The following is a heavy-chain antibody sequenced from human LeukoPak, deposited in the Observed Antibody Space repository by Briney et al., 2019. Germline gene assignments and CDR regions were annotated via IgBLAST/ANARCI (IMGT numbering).Heavy chain of an antibody. CDR1: GGSFSGYY. D-gene: IGHD5-12*01. CDR3: ARGPGYSGYGLNY. J-gene: IGHJ4*02. CDR2: INHSGST. Sequence: PSETLSLTCAAYGGSFSGYYWSWIRQPPGKGLEWIGEINHSGSTNYNPSLKSRVTISVDTSKNQFSLKLSSVTAADTAVYYCARGPGYSGYGLNYWGQGTLVTVSS. V-gene: IGHV4-34*01.